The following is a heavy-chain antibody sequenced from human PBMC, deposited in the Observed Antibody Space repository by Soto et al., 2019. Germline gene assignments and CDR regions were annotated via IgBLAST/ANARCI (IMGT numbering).Heavy chain of an antibody. Sequence: SETLSLTCTVSGGSINSGDYYWSWIRQLPGKGLQWIGYIYYSGSTYYNPSLTSRVTISLDTSKNQFSLKLSSVTAADTAVYYCARHAVVKAFDIWGQGTMVT. J-gene: IGHJ3*02. D-gene: IGHD2-15*01. CDR3: ARHAVVKAFDI. V-gene: IGHV4-31*03. CDR2: IYYSGST. CDR1: GGSINSGDYY.